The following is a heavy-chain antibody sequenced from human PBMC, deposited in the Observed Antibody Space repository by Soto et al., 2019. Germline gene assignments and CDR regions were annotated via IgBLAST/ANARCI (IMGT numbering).Heavy chain of an antibody. V-gene: IGHV4-59*01. D-gene: IGHD6-6*01. CDR2: IYYSGST. J-gene: IGHJ6*02. CDR3: AREGSSSSSAVYYYYGMDV. Sequence: SETLSLTCTLSGGSISSYYWSWIRQPPGKGLEWIGYIYYSGSTNYNPSLKSRVTISVDTSKNQFSLKLSSVTAADTAVYYCAREGSSSSSAVYYYYGMDVWGQGTKVTVTS. CDR1: GGSISSYY.